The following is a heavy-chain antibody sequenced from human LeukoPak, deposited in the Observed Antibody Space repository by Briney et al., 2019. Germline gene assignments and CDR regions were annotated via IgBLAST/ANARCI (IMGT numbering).Heavy chain of an antibody. CDR1: GCTFTSYG. CDR2: ISAYNGNT. CDR3: ARDPNYYGSGSYYNIPPFDP. Sequence: GVSVKVSCKASGCTFTSYGISWVRQAPGQGLEWMGWISAYNGNTNYAQKLQGRVTMTTDTSTSTAYMELRSLRSDDTAVYYCARDPNYYGSGSYYNIPPFDPWGQGTLVTVSS. D-gene: IGHD3-10*01. J-gene: IGHJ5*02. V-gene: IGHV1-18*01.